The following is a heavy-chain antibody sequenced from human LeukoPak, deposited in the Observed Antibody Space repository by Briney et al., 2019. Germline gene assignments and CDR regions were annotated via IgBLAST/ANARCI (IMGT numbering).Heavy chain of an antibody. J-gene: IGHJ3*02. CDR1: GFTFSSYA. D-gene: IGHD3-22*01. CDR2: ISGSGGST. Sequence: GGSLRLSCAASGFTFSSYAMSWVRQAPGKGLEWVLAISGSGGSTYYAHYVQGRFTISRDNSKNTLYLQMISLTAEDTDVYYCEKALGYYDSIAAFDIWGQGTMVTVSS. V-gene: IGHV3-23*01. CDR3: EKALGYYDSIAAFDI.